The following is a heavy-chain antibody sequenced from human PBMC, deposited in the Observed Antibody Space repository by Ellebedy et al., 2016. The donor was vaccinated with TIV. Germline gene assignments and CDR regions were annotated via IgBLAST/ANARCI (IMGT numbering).Heavy chain of an antibody. J-gene: IGHJ3*02. Sequence: AGSLRLSXAASGFTFSSYWMSWVRQAPGKGLEWVSYISSSGSTIYYADSVKGRFTISRDNAKNSLYLQMNSLRSEDTAVYYCARVPHIVVVTANAFDIWGQGTMVTVSS. CDR3: ARVPHIVVVTANAFDI. V-gene: IGHV3-48*04. D-gene: IGHD2-21*02. CDR2: ISSSGSTI. CDR1: GFTFSSYW.